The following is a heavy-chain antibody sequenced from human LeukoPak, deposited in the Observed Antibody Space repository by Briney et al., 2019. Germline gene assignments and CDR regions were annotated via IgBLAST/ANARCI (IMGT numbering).Heavy chain of an antibody. V-gene: IGHV3-48*01. J-gene: IGHJ4*02. Sequence: PGGSLRLSCAASGFTLSSYSMNSGRPAPGKGVEWVSYISSSSSTIYYADSVKGRFTISRDNAKNSLYLQMNRLRAADTAVYYSAREARAGSTSFDYWGQGTLVTVSS. D-gene: IGHD6-19*01. CDR1: GFTLSSYS. CDR3: AREARAGSTSFDY. CDR2: ISSSSSTI.